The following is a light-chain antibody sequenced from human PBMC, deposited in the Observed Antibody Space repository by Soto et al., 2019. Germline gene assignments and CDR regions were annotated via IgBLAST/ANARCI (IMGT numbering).Light chain of an antibody. J-gene: IGLJ3*02. CDR2: DDN. CDR3: AAWDDSLNGVM. CDR1: SSSIGGHT. Sequence: QSVLTQAPSASGTPGQRVTISCSGSSSSIGGHTVNWYRHLPGTAPKVVIYDDNQRPSGVPDRFSGSKSGTSASLAISGLQPGDEAHYYCAAWDDSLNGVMFGGGTKLTVL. V-gene: IGLV1-44*01.